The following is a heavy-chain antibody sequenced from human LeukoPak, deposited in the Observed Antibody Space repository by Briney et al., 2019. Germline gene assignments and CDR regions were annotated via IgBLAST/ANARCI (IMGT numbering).Heavy chain of an antibody. CDR2: ISWNSGSI. Sequence: PGGSLRLSCAASGFTYDDYAMHWVRQAPGKGLELVSCISWNSGSIGYADSVKGRFTISRDNAKNSLYLQMNSLRAEDTALYYCAKDSQHYYDSSGYSPWWYFDLWGRGTLVTVSS. CDR3: AKDSQHYYDSSGYSPWWYFDL. J-gene: IGHJ2*01. D-gene: IGHD3-22*01. V-gene: IGHV3-9*01. CDR1: GFTYDDYA.